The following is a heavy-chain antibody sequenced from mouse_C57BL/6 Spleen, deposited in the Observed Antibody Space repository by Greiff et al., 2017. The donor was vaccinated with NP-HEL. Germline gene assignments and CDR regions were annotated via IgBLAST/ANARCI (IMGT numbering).Heavy chain of an antibody. CDR3: ARREGQLRLRGFAY. CDR2: INPNNGGT. Sequence: VQLQQSGPELVKPGASVKIPCKASGYTFTDYNMDWVKQSHGKSLEWIGDINPNNGGTIYNQKFKGKATLTVDKSSSTAYMELRSLTSEDTAVYYCARREGQLRLRGFAYWGQGTLVTVSA. CDR1: GYTFTDYN. V-gene: IGHV1-18*01. D-gene: IGHD3-2*02. J-gene: IGHJ3*01.